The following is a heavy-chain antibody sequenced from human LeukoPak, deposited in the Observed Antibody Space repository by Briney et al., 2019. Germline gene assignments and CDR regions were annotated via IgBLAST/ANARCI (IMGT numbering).Heavy chain of an antibody. CDR1: GFTFSSYA. D-gene: IGHD2-2*02. CDR3: ARDRYCSSTSCYTGDY. J-gene: IGHJ4*02. CDR2: ISSSSSYI. Sequence: GGSLRLSCAASGFTFSSYAMSWVRQAPGKGLEWVSSISSSSSYIYYADSVKGRFTISRDNAKNSLYLQMNSLRAEDTAVYYCARDRYCSSTSCYTGDYWGQGTLVTVSS. V-gene: IGHV3-21*01.